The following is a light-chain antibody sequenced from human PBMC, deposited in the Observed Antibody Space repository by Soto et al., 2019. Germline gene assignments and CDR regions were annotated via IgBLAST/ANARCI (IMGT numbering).Light chain of an antibody. CDR1: SSDVGSYNR. Sequence: QSVLTQPPSVSGSPGQSVTISCTGTSSDVGSYNRVSWYQQSPGTAPKLMIYEVSNRPSGVSNRFSGSKSGNTASLTISGLQAEDEADYYCSSYTSSSTPHVVFGGGTKLTVL. CDR3: SSYTSSSTPHVV. J-gene: IGLJ2*01. V-gene: IGLV2-18*02. CDR2: EVS.